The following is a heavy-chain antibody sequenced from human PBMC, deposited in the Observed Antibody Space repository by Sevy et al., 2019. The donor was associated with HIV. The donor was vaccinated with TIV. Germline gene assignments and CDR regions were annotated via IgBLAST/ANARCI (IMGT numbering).Heavy chain of an antibody. CDR3: ARDSRRWLQLPDAFDI. Sequence: GGSLRLSCTASGFTFASYSMNWVRQTPGKGLEWVSCINIRSTDIKYADSVRGRFTISRDNAKNSLYLQMDSLRAEDTVVYYCARDSRRWLQLPDAFDIWGRGTMVTVSS. V-gene: IGHV3-21*01. D-gene: IGHD1-1*01. CDR2: INIRSTDI. J-gene: IGHJ3*02. CDR1: GFTFASYS.